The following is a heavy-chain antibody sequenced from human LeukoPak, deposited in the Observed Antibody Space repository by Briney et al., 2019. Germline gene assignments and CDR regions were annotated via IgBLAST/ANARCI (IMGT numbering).Heavy chain of an antibody. V-gene: IGHV3-23*01. CDR1: GFTFSSHA. CDR2: ISGSGGST. J-gene: IGHJ4*02. CDR3: AKDPYDYYDSSGYYYEPYFDY. Sequence: SGGSLRLSCAASGFTFSSHAMSWVRQAPGKGLEWVSAISGSGGSTYYADSVKGRFTISRDNSKNTLYLQMNSLRAEDTAVYYCAKDPYDYYDSSGYYYEPYFDYWGQGTLVTVSS. D-gene: IGHD3-22*01.